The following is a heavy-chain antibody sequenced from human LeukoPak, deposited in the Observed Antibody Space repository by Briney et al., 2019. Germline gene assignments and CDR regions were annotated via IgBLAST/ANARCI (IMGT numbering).Heavy chain of an antibody. CDR1: GGSVSSSY. J-gene: IGHJ4*02. V-gene: IGHV4-59*02. Sequence: SETLSLTCTVSGGSVSSSYWSWIRQPPGKRLEWIGYIFNSGSANYNPSLKSRVTISVDTSKNQFSLKLSSVTAADTAVYYCARLRAPTTYCGGDCYGGPIDYWGQGTLVTVSS. CDR2: IFNSGSA. CDR3: ARLRAPTTYCGGDCYGGPIDY. D-gene: IGHD2-21*02.